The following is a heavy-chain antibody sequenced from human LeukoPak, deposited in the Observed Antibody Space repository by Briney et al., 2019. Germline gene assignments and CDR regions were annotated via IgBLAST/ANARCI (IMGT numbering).Heavy chain of an antibody. CDR1: GGSVTGYY. Sequence: SETLSLTCTVSGGSVTGYYWSWIRQPPGKGLEWIGYIHHSGNTKNNPSLESRVTMSVDTSNNQLSLRLSSVTAANTAVYYCARDQGSSLGMDVWGQGTTVTVSS. D-gene: IGHD6-13*01. CDR3: ARDQGSSLGMDV. V-gene: IGHV4-59*02. CDR2: IHHSGNT. J-gene: IGHJ6*02.